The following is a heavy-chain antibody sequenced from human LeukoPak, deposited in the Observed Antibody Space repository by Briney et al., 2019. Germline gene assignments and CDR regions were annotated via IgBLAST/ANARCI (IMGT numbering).Heavy chain of an antibody. Sequence: GGSLRLSCAVSGFTFSNYAMSWVRQAPGKGLEWVSSISSSGASTYYAKSVKGQFTISRDNSKNTLYLQMNSLRAEDTAVYYCAKDRTPYCSGGSCYFYWGQGTLVTVSS. V-gene: IGHV3-23*01. J-gene: IGHJ4*02. CDR1: GFTFSNYA. D-gene: IGHD2-15*01. CDR3: AKDRTPYCSGGSCYFY. CDR2: ISSSGAST.